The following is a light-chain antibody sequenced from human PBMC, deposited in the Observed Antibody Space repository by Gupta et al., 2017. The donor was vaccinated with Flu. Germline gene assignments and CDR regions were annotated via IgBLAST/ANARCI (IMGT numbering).Light chain of an antibody. Sequence: QSALTQPRSVSGSPGQSVTVSCTGTSSDIGNYDYVSWYQQYPGKPPKLLIVNVNKRPSGIPNRFSGSKSGNTASLTISGLQAEDEADYYCCSYAGRPSWYVFGSVTQVTVL. J-gene: IGLJ1*01. CDR3: CSYAGRPSWYV. CDR1: SSDIGNYDY. V-gene: IGLV2-11*01. CDR2: NVN.